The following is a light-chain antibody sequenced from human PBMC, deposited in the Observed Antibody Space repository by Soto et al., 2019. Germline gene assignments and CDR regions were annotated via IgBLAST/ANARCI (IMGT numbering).Light chain of an antibody. CDR1: QSVSSSY. J-gene: IGKJ5*01. V-gene: IGKV3-20*01. CDR3: QQYSDSPLT. Sequence: PCTLSLSPGERATLSCRASQSVSSSYLAWYQQKPGQAPRLLMFGASRRATGTPDRFSGSGSGTDFTLAINRLEPEDFAVYYCQQYSDSPLTCGQGTRLEIK. CDR2: GAS.